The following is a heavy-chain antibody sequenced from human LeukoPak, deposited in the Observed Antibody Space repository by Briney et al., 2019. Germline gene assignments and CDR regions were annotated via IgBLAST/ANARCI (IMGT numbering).Heavy chain of an antibody. CDR1: GFTFSSYA. V-gene: IGHV3-23*01. CDR2: ISGSGGRT. J-gene: IGHJ4*02. Sequence: GGSLRLSCAASGFTFSSYAMSWVRQAPGKGLEWVSGISGSGGRTYYADSVKGRFTISRDNSKNTLYLQMNSLRAENTAIYYCAKDGGTDDVYYFDYWGQGTLVTVSS. CDR3: AKDGGTDDVYYFDY. D-gene: IGHD1-1*01.